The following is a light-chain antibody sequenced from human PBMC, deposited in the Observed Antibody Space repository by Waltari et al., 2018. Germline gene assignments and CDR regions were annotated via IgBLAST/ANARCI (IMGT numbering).Light chain of an antibody. V-gene: IGLV3-1*01. Sequence: SYELTQPPSVSVSPGQTATITCSGDRLVAHYPCWYQQKPGQSPVLVSSQGTRRPSGIPERFSGSTSGNTATLIISGAQAMDEADYYCQAWDSRTAYVLFGGGTKLTVL. CDR2: QGT. CDR1: RLVAHY. CDR3: QAWDSRTAYVL. J-gene: IGLJ2*01.